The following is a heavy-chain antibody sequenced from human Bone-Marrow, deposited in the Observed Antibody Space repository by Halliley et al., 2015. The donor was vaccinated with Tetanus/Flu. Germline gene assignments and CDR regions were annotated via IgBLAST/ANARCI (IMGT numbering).Heavy chain of an antibody. CDR3: ARDFAGSSSAY. CDR2: ISYDGTKA. D-gene: IGHD6-6*01. V-gene: IGHV3-30*04. J-gene: IGHJ4*02. Sequence: LEGVAGISYDGTKANYTDSVKGRFTISRDNSKNTVYLQMNSLRRDDTALYYCARDFAGSSSAYWGQGTLVTVPS.